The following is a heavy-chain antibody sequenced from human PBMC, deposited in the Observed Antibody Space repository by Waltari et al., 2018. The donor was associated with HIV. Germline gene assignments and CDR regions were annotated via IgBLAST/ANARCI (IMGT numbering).Heavy chain of an antibody. Sequence: QVYLVESGGGVVQPGGSLRLSCVGSEFTFKAYGMHWVRQAPGKGWGWVAVVWHDGSQTYYGDSVRGRFVVSRDNGKNTVFLQMNSLREEDTGRYYCAKSRSWVETWDFWGLGTLVIVSS. V-gene: IGHV3-33*06. D-gene: IGHD1-1*01. J-gene: IGHJ3*01. CDR3: AKSRSWVETWDF. CDR2: VWHDGSQT. CDR1: EFTFKAYG.